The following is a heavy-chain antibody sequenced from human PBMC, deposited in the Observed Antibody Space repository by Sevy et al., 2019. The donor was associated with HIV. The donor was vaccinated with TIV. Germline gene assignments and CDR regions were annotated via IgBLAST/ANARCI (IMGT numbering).Heavy chain of an antibody. CDR2: FSFGCGEI. J-gene: IGHJ4*02. CDR1: GFTFSQFF. Sequence: GFLRLSCAASGFTFSQFFMSRVRQPPGEGPELVSSFSFGCGEINYADSVKGRFTISRDNSKSSVYLQMNNLRPEDTAVYYCAREGCTKPHDYWGQGTLVTVSS. V-gene: IGHV3-23*01. CDR3: AREGCTKPHDY. D-gene: IGHD2-8*01.